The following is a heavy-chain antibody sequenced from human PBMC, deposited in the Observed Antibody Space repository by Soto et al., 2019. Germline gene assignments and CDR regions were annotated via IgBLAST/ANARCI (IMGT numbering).Heavy chain of an antibody. CDR1: GYNFSAYY. D-gene: IGHD5-18*01. CDR3: ARETDTSLVDY. V-gene: IGHV1-8*01. Sequence: QVQLVQSGAEVKKPGASVKVSCQTSGYNFSAYYFNWVRQAAGHGPEWMGWLNPRNGQTGYVQKYRGRVTMTRNTSIATVYLELSRRTSEDTAIYFCARETDTSLVDYWGQGTLVTVS. CDR2: LNPRNGQT. J-gene: IGHJ4*02.